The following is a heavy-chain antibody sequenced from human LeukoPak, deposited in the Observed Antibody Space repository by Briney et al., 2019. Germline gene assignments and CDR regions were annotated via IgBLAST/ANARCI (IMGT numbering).Heavy chain of an antibody. V-gene: IGHV4-34*01. CDR3: ARGARIVAF. J-gene: IGHJ4*02. CDR2: INHSGST. CDR1: GGSSSGYY. D-gene: IGHD1-26*01. Sequence: SETLSLTCAVYGGSSSGYYWSWIRQPPGKGLEWIGEINHSGSTNYNPSLKSRVTISVDTSKNQFSLKLSSVTAADTAVYYCARGARIVAFWGQGTLVTVSS.